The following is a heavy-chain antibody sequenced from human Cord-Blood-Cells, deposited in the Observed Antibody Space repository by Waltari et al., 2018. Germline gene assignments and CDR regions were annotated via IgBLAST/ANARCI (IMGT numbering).Heavy chain of an antibody. V-gene: IGHV3-73*02. Sequence: EVQLVESGGGLVQPGGSLKLSCAASGFTFSGSAMHWVRQASGKGREGVGRIRSKANSYATAYAASVKGRFTISRDDSKNTAYLQMNSLKTEDTAVYYCTRHTVAGDYWGQGTLVTVSS. J-gene: IGHJ4*02. CDR3: TRHTVAGDY. CDR2: IRSKANSYAT. D-gene: IGHD6-19*01. CDR1: GFTFSGSA.